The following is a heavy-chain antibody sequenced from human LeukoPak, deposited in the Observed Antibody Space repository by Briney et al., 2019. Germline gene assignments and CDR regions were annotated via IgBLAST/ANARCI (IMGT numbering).Heavy chain of an antibody. CDR3: ARDRWGSNGWYDDY. Sequence: PSQTLSLTCTVSGGSISSGDYYWSWIRQTPGKGLEWIGYIYYSGSTSYNPSLKSRVTISVDTSKNQFSLKLSSVTAADTAVYYCARDRWGSNGWYDDYWGQGTLVTVSS. CDR1: GGSISSGDYY. D-gene: IGHD6-19*01. CDR2: IYYSGST. J-gene: IGHJ4*02. V-gene: IGHV4-30-4*08.